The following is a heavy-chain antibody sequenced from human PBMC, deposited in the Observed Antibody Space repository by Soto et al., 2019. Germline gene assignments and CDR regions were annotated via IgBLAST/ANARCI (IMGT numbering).Heavy chain of an antibody. CDR3: ARDKTSYYDVSGIFEI. J-gene: IGHJ3*02. CDR1: GFNVSSNY. CDR2: FYSGGRT. Sequence: GGSLRLSCAASGFNVSSNYMTWVRQAPGKGLEWVSVFYSGGRTYYADSVKGRFTIARDNSKNTPYLQMNSLRAEDTAVYYCARDKTSYYDVSGIFEIWGQGTMVTVSS. D-gene: IGHD3-22*01. V-gene: IGHV3-53*01.